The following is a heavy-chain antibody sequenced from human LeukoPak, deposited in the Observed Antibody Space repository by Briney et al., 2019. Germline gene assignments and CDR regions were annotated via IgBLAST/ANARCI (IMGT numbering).Heavy chain of an antibody. D-gene: IGHD5-12*01. CDR3: ASPDDSGYDYTPPFDY. CDR2: IIPIFGTA. J-gene: IGHJ4*02. Sequence: ASVKVSCKASGGTFSSYAISWVRQAPGQGLEWMGGIIPIFGTANYAQEFQGRVTITADESTSTAYMELSSLRSEDTAVYYCASPDDSGYDYTPPFDYWGQGTLVTVSS. CDR1: GGTFSSYA. V-gene: IGHV1-69*13.